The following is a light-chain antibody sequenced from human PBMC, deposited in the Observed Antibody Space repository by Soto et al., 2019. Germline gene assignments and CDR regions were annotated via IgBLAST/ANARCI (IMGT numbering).Light chain of an antibody. CDR3: SSYTGGSSLV. Sequence: QSALTQPASVSGSPGQSITISCTGTSSDVGNYNSVSWYQQHPGKAPKLVIYEVNIRPSGVSNRFSGSKSGNTASLTISGLQAEDEADYYCSSYTGGSSLVFGGGTKLTVI. CDR1: SSDVGNYNS. J-gene: IGLJ3*02. V-gene: IGLV2-14*03. CDR2: EVN.